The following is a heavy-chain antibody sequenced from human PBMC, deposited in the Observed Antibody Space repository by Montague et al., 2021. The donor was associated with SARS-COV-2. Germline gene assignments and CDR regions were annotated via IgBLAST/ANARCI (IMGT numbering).Heavy chain of an antibody. CDR3: ARVRHSYGYLSAFDI. J-gene: IGHJ3*02. Sequence: SLRLSCAASGFTFSDYYMSWIRQAPGKGLEWVSYISSSGSTIYYADSVKGRFTISRDNAKNSLYLQMNSLRAEDTAVYYCARVRHSYGYLSAFDIWGQGTMVTASS. D-gene: IGHD5-18*01. CDR2: ISSSGSTI. CDR1: GFTFSDYY. V-gene: IGHV3-11*01.